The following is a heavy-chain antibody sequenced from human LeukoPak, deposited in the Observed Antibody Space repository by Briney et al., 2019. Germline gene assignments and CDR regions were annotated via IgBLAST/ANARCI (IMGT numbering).Heavy chain of an antibody. J-gene: IGHJ5*02. CDR1: GNSISSGDNY. D-gene: IGHD1-26*01. CDR3: AREFRKGWDWFDP. V-gene: IGHV4-61*02. Sequence: MASETLSLTCTVSGNSISSGDNYWSWIRQPAGKGLEWIGRIYTSGSTNYNPSLKSRVTISGDTSKNQFSLRLSSVTAADTAVYYCAREFRKGWDWFDPWGQGTLVTVSS. CDR2: IYTSGST.